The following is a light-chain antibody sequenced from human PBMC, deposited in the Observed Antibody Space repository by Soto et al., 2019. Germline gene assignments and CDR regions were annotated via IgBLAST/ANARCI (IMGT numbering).Light chain of an antibody. J-gene: IGLJ1*01. V-gene: IGLV2-14*01. CDR1: SSDVGGYNY. CDR2: DVS. CDR3: SSYTSRRTYV. Sequence: QSVLTQPASVSGSPGQSITISCTGTSSDVGGYNYVSWYQQHPGRAPKLIIYDVSYRPSGVSNRLSGSKSGNTASLTISGLQAEDEGDYYCSSYTSRRTYVFGSGTKLTVL.